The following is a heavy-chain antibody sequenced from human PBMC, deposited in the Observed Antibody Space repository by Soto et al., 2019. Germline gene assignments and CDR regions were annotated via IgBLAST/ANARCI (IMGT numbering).Heavy chain of an antibody. CDR3: AREEYGSGSYYGYYGMDV. J-gene: IGHJ6*02. CDR2: IIPIFGTA. Sequence: SVKVSCKASGGTFSSYAISWVRQAPGQGLEWMGGIIPIFGTANYAQKFQGRVTITADESTSTAYMELSSLRSEDTAVYYCAREEYGSGSYYGYYGMDVWGQGTTVTVSS. CDR1: GGTFSSYA. V-gene: IGHV1-69*13. D-gene: IGHD3-10*01.